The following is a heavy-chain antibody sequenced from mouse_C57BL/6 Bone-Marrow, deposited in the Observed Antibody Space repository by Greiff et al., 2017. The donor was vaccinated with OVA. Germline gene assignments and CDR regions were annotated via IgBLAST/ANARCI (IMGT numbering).Heavy chain of an antibody. CDR1: GYTFTSYW. J-gene: IGHJ2*01. CDR3: ARPRNYGNYFDY. D-gene: IGHD2-1*01. Sequence: QVQLKQSGAELVRPGSSVKLSCKASGYTFTSYWMHWVKQRPIQGLEWIGNIDPSDSETHYNQKFKGKATLTADKSSSTAYMQLSSLTSEDSAVYFCARPRNYGNYFDYWGQGTTLTVSS. CDR2: IDPSDSET. V-gene: IGHV1-52*01.